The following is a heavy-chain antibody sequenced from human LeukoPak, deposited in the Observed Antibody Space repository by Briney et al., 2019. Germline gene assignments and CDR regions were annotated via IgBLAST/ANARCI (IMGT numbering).Heavy chain of an antibody. Sequence: ASVKVSCKASGYTFTSYGISWVRQAPGQGLEWMGWISAYNGNTNYAQKLQGRVTMTTDTSTSTAYMELRSLRFDDTAVYYCARDLSPYYYGSGSYGYWGQGTLVTVSS. CDR3: ARDLSPYYYGSGSYGY. CDR2: ISAYNGNT. V-gene: IGHV1-18*01. D-gene: IGHD3-10*01. CDR1: GYTFTSYG. J-gene: IGHJ4*02.